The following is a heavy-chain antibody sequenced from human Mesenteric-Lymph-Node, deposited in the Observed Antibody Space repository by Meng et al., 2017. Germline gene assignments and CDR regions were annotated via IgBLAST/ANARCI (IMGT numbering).Heavy chain of an antibody. CDR2: IYYSGST. J-gene: IGHJ4*02. CDR1: GGSISSYY. Sequence: SETLSLTCTVSGGSISSYYWSWIRQPPGKGLEWIGYIYYSGSTNYNPSLKSRVTISVDTSKNQFSLKLSSVTAADTAVYYCARSTQWLVTFDYWGQGTLVTVSS. D-gene: IGHD6-19*01. CDR3: ARSTQWLVTFDY. V-gene: IGHV4-59*01.